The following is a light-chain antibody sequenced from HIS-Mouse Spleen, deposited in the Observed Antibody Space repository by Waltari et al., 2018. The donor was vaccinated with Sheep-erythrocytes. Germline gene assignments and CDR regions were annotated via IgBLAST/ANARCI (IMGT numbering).Light chain of an antibody. CDR3: CSYAGSYNHV. CDR1: SSDVGGYNY. J-gene: IGLJ1*01. CDR2: DFS. Sequence: QSALTQPRSVSGSPGQSVTISCTGTSSDVGGYNYVSWYQQHPGKAPTLMIYDFSKRPSGVPDRFSGAKSGNTASLTISGLQAEDEADYYCCSYAGSYNHVFATGTKVTVL. V-gene: IGLV2-11*01.